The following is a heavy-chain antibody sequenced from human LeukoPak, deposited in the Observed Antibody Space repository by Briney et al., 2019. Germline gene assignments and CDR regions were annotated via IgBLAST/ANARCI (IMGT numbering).Heavy chain of an antibody. Sequence: PGGSLRLSCAASGFSLTTYAMGWVRQAPGKGLEWVSVISDRGDSTYYADSVKGRFTISRDSSKNTLYLQMNSLGGEDTALYYCAKERWGLTINNFDLWGQGTMVTVSS. CDR3: AKERWGLTINNFDL. CDR2: ISDRGDST. V-gene: IGHV3-23*01. D-gene: IGHD2-21*02. J-gene: IGHJ3*01. CDR1: GFSLTTYA.